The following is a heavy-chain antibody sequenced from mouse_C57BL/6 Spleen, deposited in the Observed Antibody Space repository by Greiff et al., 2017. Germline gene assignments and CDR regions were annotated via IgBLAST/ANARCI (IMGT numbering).Heavy chain of an antibody. CDR2: IDPSDSYT. J-gene: IGHJ3*01. D-gene: IGHD2-3*01. Sequence: QVQLQQPGAELVMPGASVKLSCKASGYTFTSYWMHWVKQRPGQGLEWIGEIDPSDSYTNYNQKFKGKSTLTVDKSSSTAYMQLSSLTSEDSAVYYCARGYDGYYWGQGTLVTVSA. CDR3: ARGYDGYY. V-gene: IGHV1-69*01. CDR1: GYTFTSYW.